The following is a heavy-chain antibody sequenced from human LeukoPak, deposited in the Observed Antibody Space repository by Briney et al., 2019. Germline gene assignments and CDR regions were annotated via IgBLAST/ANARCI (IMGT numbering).Heavy chain of an antibody. CDR3: ARDSRFLEWPRMGAFDI. CDR2: ISYDGSNK. CDR1: GFTFSSYA. V-gene: IGHV3-30-3*01. Sequence: PGGSLRLSCAASGFTFSSYAMHWVRQAPGKGLEWVAVISYDGSNKYSADSVKGRFTISRDNSKNTLYLQMNSLRAEDTAVYYCARDSRFLEWPRMGAFDIWGQGTMVTVSS. J-gene: IGHJ3*02. D-gene: IGHD3-3*01.